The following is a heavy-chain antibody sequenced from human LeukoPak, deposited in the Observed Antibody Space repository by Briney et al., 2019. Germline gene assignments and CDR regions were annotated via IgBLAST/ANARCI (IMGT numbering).Heavy chain of an antibody. CDR2: IKQDGSEN. V-gene: IGHV3-7*01. CDR3: ARDKIVGATHFDY. D-gene: IGHD1-26*01. Sequence: GGSLRLSCAASGFTFSSYWMSWVRLAPGKGLECVANIKQDGSENYYVDSVKGRFTISRDNARNSLYLQMNSLRAEDTAVYYCARDKIVGATHFDYWGQGTLVTVSS. CDR1: GFTFSSYW. J-gene: IGHJ4*02.